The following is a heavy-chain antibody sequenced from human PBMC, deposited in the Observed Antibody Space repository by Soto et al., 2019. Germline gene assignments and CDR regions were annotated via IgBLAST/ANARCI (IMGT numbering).Heavy chain of an antibody. CDR3: ARLAMATRRGYYGMDV. J-gene: IGHJ6*02. CDR2: IDPSDSYT. V-gene: IGHV5-10-1*01. CDR1: GYSFTSYW. D-gene: IGHD5-12*01. Sequence: GESLKFSCKGSGYSFTSYWISWVRQMPGKGLEWMGRIDPSDSYTNYSPSFQGHVTISADKSISTAYLQWSSLKASDTAMYYCARLAMATRRGYYGMDVWGQGTTVTVSS.